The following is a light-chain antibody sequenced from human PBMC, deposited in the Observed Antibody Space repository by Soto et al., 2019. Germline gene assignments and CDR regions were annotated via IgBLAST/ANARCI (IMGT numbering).Light chain of an antibody. Sequence: EIVMTQSPATLSVSPGERATLSCRASQSVSSNLAWYQQKPGQAPRLLIYVASTRATGIPARFSGSGSGTEFTLTISSLQSEDFAVYYCQQYNNWPRMYTFGHGTKREIK. V-gene: IGKV3-15*01. J-gene: IGKJ2*01. CDR2: VAS. CDR1: QSVSSN. CDR3: QQYNNWPRMYT.